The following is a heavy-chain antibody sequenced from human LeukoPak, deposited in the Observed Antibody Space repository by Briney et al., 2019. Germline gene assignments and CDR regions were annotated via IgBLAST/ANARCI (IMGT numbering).Heavy chain of an antibody. D-gene: IGHD2-15*01. CDR1: GFTFSSHS. J-gene: IGHJ3*02. V-gene: IGHV3-48*04. Sequence: GGSLRLSCAASGFTFSSHSMNWVRQAPGKGLEWVSYISSSGSTIYYADSVKGGFTISRDNAKNSLYLQMNSLRAEDTAVYYCARGPKACSGGSCYCFAFDIWGQGTMVTVSS. CDR2: ISSSGSTI. CDR3: ARGPKACSGGSCYCFAFDI.